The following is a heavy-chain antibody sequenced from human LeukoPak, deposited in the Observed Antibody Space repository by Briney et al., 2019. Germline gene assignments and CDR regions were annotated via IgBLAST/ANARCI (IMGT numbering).Heavy chain of an antibody. J-gene: IGHJ5*02. Sequence: ASVKVSCKASGGTFSSYAISWVRQAPGQGLEWMGGIIPIFGTANYAQKFQGRVTITADGSTSTAYMELSSLRSEDTAVYYCARVVVVVAATLNWFDPWGQGTLVTVSS. CDR3: ARVVVVVAATLNWFDP. D-gene: IGHD2-15*01. CDR1: GGTFSSYA. V-gene: IGHV1-69*13. CDR2: IIPIFGTA.